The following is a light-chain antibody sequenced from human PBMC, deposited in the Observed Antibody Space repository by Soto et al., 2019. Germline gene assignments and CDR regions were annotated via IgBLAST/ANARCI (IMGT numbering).Light chain of an antibody. V-gene: IGKV3-20*01. CDR2: GAS. J-gene: IGKJ3*01. CDR3: QQYGSSPFT. CDR1: QSVSSSY. Sequence: EIGLTQSPGTLSLSPGERATLSCRASQSVSSSYLAWYQQKPGQAPRLLIYGASGRATGIPDRFSGIGSATDFTLTNSRLEPEDFAVYYCQQYGSSPFTFGPGTKVDIK.